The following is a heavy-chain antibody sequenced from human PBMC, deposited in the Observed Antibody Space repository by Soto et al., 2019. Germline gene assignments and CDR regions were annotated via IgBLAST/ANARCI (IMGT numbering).Heavy chain of an antibody. CDR2: IYYSGST. V-gene: IGHV4-31*03. CDR3: ARGRFDYDSSGYYLPTYFDY. D-gene: IGHD3-22*01. Sequence: QVQLQESGPGLVKPSQTLSLTCTVSGGSISSGGYYWSWIRQHPGKGLEWIGYIYYSGSTYYNPSLKSRVTISVDTSKNQFSLKLSSVTAADTAVYYCARGRFDYDSSGYYLPTYFDYWGQGTLVTVSS. CDR1: GGSISSGGYY. J-gene: IGHJ4*02.